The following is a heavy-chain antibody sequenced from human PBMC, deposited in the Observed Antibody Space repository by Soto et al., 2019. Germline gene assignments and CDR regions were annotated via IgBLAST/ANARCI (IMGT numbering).Heavy chain of an antibody. D-gene: IGHD3-22*01. CDR2: IVVGSGNT. Sequence: GASVKVSCKASGFTFTSSAMQWVRQARGQGLEWMGWIVVGSGNTNYAQKLQERVTMTRDTSTSTAYMELRSLRSDDTAVYYCATLHYYDSSGYLLDYWGQGTLVTVSS. V-gene: IGHV1-58*02. CDR1: GFTFTSSA. CDR3: ATLHYYDSSGYLLDY. J-gene: IGHJ4*02.